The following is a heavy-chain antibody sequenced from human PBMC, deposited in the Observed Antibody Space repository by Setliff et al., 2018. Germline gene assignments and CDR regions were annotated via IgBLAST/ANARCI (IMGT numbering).Heavy chain of an antibody. Sequence: SETLSLTCTVSGGSISSGSYYWSWIRQPAGKGLEWIGHIYTSGSTNYNPSLNSRVTISVDTSKNQFSLKLSSVTAADTAVYYCATNPYQLLNFDYWGQGTLVTVSS. J-gene: IGHJ4*02. CDR1: GGSISSGSYY. V-gene: IGHV4-61*09. CDR3: ATNPYQLLNFDY. D-gene: IGHD2-2*01. CDR2: IYTSGST.